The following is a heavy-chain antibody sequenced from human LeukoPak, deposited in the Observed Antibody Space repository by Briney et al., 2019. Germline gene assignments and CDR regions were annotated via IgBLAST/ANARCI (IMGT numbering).Heavy chain of an antibody. D-gene: IGHD1/OR15-1a*01. CDR1: GGSISNYF. CDR3: AAFLLEQINVFDI. Sequence: SETLSLTCTVPGGSISNYFWSWIRQPPGKGLEWIGRIYTSGSTEYNPSLKSRVTVSVDTSKNQFSLKPNSVTAADTALYYCAAFLLEQINVFDIWGQGTMVTVSS. V-gene: IGHV4-4*07. CDR2: IYTSGST. J-gene: IGHJ3*02.